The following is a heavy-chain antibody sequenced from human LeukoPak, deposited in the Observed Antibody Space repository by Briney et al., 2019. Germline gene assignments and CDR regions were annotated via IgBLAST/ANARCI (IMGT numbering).Heavy chain of an antibody. D-gene: IGHD3-3*01. CDR2: FDPEDGET. CDR1: GYTLTELS. J-gene: IGHJ3*02. CDR3: ATTLYDFWSGGAFDI. V-gene: IGHV1-24*01. Sequence: ASVKVSCKVSGYTLTELSMHWVRQAPGKGLEWMGGFDPEDGETIYARKFQGRVTMTEDTSTDTAYMELSSLRSEDTAVYYCATTLYDFWSGGAFDIWGQGTMVTVSS.